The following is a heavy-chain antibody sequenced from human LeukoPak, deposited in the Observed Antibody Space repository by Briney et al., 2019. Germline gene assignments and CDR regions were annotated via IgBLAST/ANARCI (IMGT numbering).Heavy chain of an antibody. CDR3: ARVPQYCTGGSCYPTYSFDY. CDR2: IYSSGST. Sequence: SETLSLTCTVSGGSISSYYWSWIRQPAGKGLEWIGRIYSSGSTDYNPSLKSRVTMSVDTSKNKFSLKLSSVTAADTAVYYCARVPQYCTGGSCYPTYSFDYWGQGTLVTVSS. V-gene: IGHV4-4*07. CDR1: GGSISSYY. J-gene: IGHJ4*02. D-gene: IGHD2-15*01.